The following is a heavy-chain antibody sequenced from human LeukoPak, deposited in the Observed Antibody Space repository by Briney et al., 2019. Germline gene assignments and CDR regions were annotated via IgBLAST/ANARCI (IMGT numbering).Heavy chain of an antibody. CDR3: ACPSPSSSWYHRAFDI. J-gene: IGHJ3*02. CDR2: IIPIFGTA. Sequence: SVKVACKASGGTFSSYAISWVRQAPGQGLEWMGGIIPIFGTANYAQKFQGRVTITADESTSTAYMELSSLRTEDTAVYYCACPSPSSSWYHRAFDIWGQGTMVTVSS. V-gene: IGHV1-69*13. D-gene: IGHD6-13*01. CDR1: GGTFSSYA.